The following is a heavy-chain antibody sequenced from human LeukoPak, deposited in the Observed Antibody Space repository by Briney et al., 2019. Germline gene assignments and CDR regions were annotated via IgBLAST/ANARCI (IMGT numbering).Heavy chain of an antibody. CDR1: GYSISSGYY. Sequence: NSSETLSLTCTVSGYSISSGYYWGWIRQPPGKGLEWIGSIYHSGSTYYNPSLKTPVSISVDKSKNHLSLKLNSVTAADTAVYYCARGFCSGGSCGFDYWGQGNLVTVSS. V-gene: IGHV4-38-2*02. D-gene: IGHD2-15*01. CDR3: ARGFCSGGSCGFDY. J-gene: IGHJ4*02. CDR2: IYHSGST.